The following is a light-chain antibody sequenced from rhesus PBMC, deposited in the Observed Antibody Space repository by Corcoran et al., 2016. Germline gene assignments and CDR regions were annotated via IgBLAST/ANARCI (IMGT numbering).Light chain of an antibody. CDR2: DAS. J-gene: IGKJ4*01. CDR3: LQHNVYPLT. V-gene: IGKV1-28*03. Sequence: DIQMTQSPSSLSASVGDTVTITCLASQGISSYLNWFQQKPGKAPKLLIYDASSLESGVPSSFSGSGAGTDFTLPISSLQPEEFADYYCLQHNVYPLTFGGGTKVEIK. CDR1: QGISSY.